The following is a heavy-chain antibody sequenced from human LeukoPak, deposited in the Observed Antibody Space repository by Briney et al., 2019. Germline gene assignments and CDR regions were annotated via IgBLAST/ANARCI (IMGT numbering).Heavy chain of an antibody. CDR3: ARAGGDYYFDY. D-gene: IGHD4-17*01. V-gene: IGHV3-7*01. J-gene: IGHJ4*02. CDR1: GFTFSSYW. CDR2: IKQDGSEK. Sequence: GGSLRLSCAGSGFTFSSYWMSWVRQAPGKGMQWVANIKQDGSEKYYVDSVKGRFTISRDNAKNSLYLQMNSLRAEDTAVYYCARAGGDYYFDYWGQGTLVTVSS.